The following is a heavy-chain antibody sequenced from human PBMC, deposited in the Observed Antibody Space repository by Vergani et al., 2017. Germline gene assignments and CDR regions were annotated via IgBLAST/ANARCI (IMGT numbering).Heavy chain of an antibody. CDR3: RPGYDGMDV. Sequence: EVQLVESGGGLVQPGGSLRLSCAASGFTFSSYELNWVRQAPGKGLEWVSYISSSGSTIYYADSVKGRFTISRDNAKISLYLQMNGLRAEDTAVYYCRPGYDGMDVWGQGTTVTVSS. V-gene: IGHV3-48*03. J-gene: IGHJ6*02. CDR2: ISSSGSTI. CDR1: GFTFSSYE. D-gene: IGHD6-6*01.